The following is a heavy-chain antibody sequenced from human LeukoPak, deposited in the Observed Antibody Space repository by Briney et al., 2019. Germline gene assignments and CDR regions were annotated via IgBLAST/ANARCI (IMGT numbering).Heavy chain of an antibody. CDR1: GYTFTGCY. V-gene: IGHV1-2*02. J-gene: IGHJ4*02. CDR3: ATDPDCSSTSCYTDY. CDR2: INPNSGGT. Sequence: ASVKVSCKASGYTFTGCYMHWVRQAPGQELEWMGWINPNSGGTNYAQKFQGRVTMTRDTSISTAYMELSRLRSDDTAVYYCATDPDCSSTSCYTDYWGQGTLVTVSS. D-gene: IGHD2-2*02.